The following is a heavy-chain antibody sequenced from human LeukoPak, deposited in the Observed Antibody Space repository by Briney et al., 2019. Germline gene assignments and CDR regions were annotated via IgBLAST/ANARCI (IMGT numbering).Heavy chain of an antibody. Sequence: GRSLRLSCAASGFTFSNYAMHWVRQAPGKGLEWVAVISYDGSNKYYADSVKGRFTISRDNSKNTLYLQMNSLRAEDTAVYYCAKGLSGAFDYWGQGTLVTVSS. V-gene: IGHV3-30-3*01. CDR3: AKGLSGAFDY. CDR2: ISYDGSNK. CDR1: GFTFSNYA. J-gene: IGHJ4*02.